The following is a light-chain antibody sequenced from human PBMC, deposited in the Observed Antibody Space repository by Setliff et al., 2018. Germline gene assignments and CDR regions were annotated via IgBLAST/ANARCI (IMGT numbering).Light chain of an antibody. CDR2: EIS. CDR3: SSYAGTNNPYV. Sequence: QSALTQPPSASGSPGQSLIISCTGTSRDVGSSTFVSWYQQHPGKAPKLLIYEISKRPSGVPDRFSGSKSGNTASLTVSGLQAEDEADYYCSSYAGTNNPYVFGSGIKVTVL. V-gene: IGLV2-8*01. J-gene: IGLJ1*01. CDR1: SRDVGSSTF.